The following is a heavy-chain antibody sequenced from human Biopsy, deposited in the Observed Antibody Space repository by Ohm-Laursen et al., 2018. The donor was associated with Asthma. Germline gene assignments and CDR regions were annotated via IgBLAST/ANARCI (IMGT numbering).Heavy chain of an antibody. V-gene: IGHV3-30-3*01. CDR3: LRDTLGYYFDI. CDR1: WVNLRNLA. CDR2: ISFDGSTQ. Sequence: PRLSLKAPWVNLRNLALHRAPPAPRKGLGGGGGISFDGSTQHYGDSVKGRFTISRDNSKNMLFLQMNSLRAEDTAVYYCLRDTLGYYFDIWGQGTQVTVSS. D-gene: IGHD6-13*01. J-gene: IGHJ4*02.